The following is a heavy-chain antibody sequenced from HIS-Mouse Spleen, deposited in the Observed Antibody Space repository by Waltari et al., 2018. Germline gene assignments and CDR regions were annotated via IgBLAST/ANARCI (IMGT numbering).Heavy chain of an antibody. J-gene: IGHJ4*02. CDR2: IKSKTDGGTT. V-gene: IGHV3-15*01. D-gene: IGHD3-9*01. Sequence: EVQMVESGGGLVKTVGSIRLSCEASGCTFSNAWMSWVRQAPGKGLEWVGRIKSKTDGGTTDYAAPVKGRFTISRDDSKNTLYLQMNSLKTEDTAVYYCIATTGYWGQGTLVTVSS. CDR1: GCTFSNAW. CDR3: IATTGY.